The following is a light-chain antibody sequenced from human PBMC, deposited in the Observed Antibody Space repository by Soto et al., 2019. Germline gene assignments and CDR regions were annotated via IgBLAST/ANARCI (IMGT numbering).Light chain of an antibody. Sequence: QSVLTQPPSVSATPGQKVTISCSGSSSNIGNNYVSWYQQLPGTAPKLLIYENNKRPSGIPDRFSASKSSTSATLGITGLQTGDEADYYCGTWDSNLSAVVFGGGTKLTVL. J-gene: IGLJ2*01. CDR3: GTWDSNLSAVV. V-gene: IGLV1-51*02. CDR2: ENN. CDR1: SSNIGNNY.